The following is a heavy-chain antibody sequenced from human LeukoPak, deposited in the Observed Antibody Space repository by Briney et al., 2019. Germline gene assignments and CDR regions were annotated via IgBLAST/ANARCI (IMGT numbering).Heavy chain of an antibody. V-gene: IGHV3-7*01. D-gene: IGHD2/OR15-2a*01. CDR3: ARGKTSQNIVTRKTYNWFDP. CDR1: GFTFRRYW. Sequence: GGSLRLSCAASGFTFRRYWMSWVRQAPGKGLEWVANIKQDGSEKYYVDSVKGRVTVSRDNAKNSLYLQMNSLRAEDTAVYYCARGKTSQNIVTRKTYNWFDPWGQGTLVTVSS. J-gene: IGHJ5*02. CDR2: IKQDGSEK.